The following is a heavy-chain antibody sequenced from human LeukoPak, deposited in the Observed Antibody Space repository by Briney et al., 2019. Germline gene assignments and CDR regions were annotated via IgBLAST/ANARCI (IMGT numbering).Heavy chain of an antibody. CDR2: IYYSGST. CDR3: ARQMETYNWFDP. J-gene: IGHJ5*02. D-gene: IGHD1-1*01. V-gene: IGHV4-39*01. CDR1: GGSISSSSYY. Sequence: PSETLSLTCTVSGGSISSSSYYGGWIRQPPGKGLEWIGSIYYSGSTYYNPSLKSRVTISVDTSKNQFSLKLSSVTAADTAVYYCARQMETYNWFDPWGQGTLVTVSS.